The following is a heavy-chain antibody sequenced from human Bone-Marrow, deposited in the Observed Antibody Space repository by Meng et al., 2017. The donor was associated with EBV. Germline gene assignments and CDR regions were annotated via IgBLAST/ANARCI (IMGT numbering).Heavy chain of an antibody. V-gene: IGHV3-74*01. CDR3: ARDRDYGDYPDY. Sequence: EVQLVESXXXXVXXGGXLRLSCAASGFTFSSYWMHWVRQAPGKGLVWVSRINSDGSSTSYADSVKGRFTISRDNAKNTLYLQMNSLRAEDTAVYYCARDRDYGDYPDYWGQGTLVTVSS. CDR1: GFTFSSYW. CDR2: INSDGSST. D-gene: IGHD4-17*01. J-gene: IGHJ4*02.